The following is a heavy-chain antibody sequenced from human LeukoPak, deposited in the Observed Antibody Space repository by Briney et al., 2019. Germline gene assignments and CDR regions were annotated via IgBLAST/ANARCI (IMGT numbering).Heavy chain of an antibody. CDR2: ISSSSAI. CDR1: GFTFSDYY. CDR3: ARGAAANYYYDSSGYHNY. J-gene: IGHJ4*02. V-gene: IGHV3-11*01. Sequence: GGSLRLSCAASGFTFSDYYMSWIRQAPGKGLEWVSYISSSSAIYYADSVKGRFTISRDNAKTSLYLQMNSLTAEDTAVYYCARGAAANYYYDSSGYHNYWGQGTLVTVSS. D-gene: IGHD3-22*01.